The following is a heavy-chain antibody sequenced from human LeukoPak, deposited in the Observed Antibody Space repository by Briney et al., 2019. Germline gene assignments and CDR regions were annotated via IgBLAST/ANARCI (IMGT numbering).Heavy chain of an antibody. D-gene: IGHD6-13*01. CDR2: ISGGGGST. CDR3: ARAYSSSWYDF. CDR1: GFTFASYA. V-gene: IGHV3-23*01. Sequence: GGSLRLSCAASGFTFASYALSWVRQAPGKGLEWVSAISGGGGSTYYSDSVRGRFTISRDNFKRTLFLQMSSLRAEDTAVYYCARAYSSSWYDFWGQRTLGTVSS. J-gene: IGHJ5*01.